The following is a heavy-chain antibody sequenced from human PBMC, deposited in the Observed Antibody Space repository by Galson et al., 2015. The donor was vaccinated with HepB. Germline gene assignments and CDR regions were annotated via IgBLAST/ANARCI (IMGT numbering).Heavy chain of an antibody. V-gene: IGHV3-9*01. Sequence: SLRLSCAASGFTFDDYAMHWVRHAPGKGLEWVSGISWNSGSIGYADSVKGRFTISRDNAKNSLYLQMNSLRAEDTALYYCAKDIREYSSGWASFFDYWGQGTLVTVSS. CDR1: GFTFDDYA. D-gene: IGHD6-19*01. J-gene: IGHJ4*02. CDR3: AKDIREYSSGWASFFDY. CDR2: ISWNSGSI.